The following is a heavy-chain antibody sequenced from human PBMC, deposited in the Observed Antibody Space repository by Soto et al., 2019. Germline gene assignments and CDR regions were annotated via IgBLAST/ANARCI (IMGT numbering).Heavy chain of an antibody. CDR1: GGSFSGYY. D-gene: IGHD3-22*01. V-gene: IGHV4-34*01. CDR2: INHSGST. J-gene: IGHJ5*02. CDR3: ARLRHSSGFAWFAP. Sequence: SETLSLTCAVYGGSFSGYYWSWIRQPPGKGLEWIGEINHSGSTNYNPSLKSRVTISVDTSKNQFSLKLSSVTAADTAVYYCARLRHSSGFAWFAPWGQGTLVPVSS.